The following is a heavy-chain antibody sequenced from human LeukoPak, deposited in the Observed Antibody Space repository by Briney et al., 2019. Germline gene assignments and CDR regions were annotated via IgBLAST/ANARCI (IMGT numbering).Heavy chain of an antibody. CDR3: ARDRGDGYHLGY. D-gene: IGHD5-24*01. Sequence: SETLSLTCTVSGGSMSSYYWSWIRQPPGKGLEWIGYIFYSGTTNYNPSLESRVTISIDTSKNQLSLKVRSVTAADTAVYYCARDRGDGYHLGYWGQGTLVTVSS. V-gene: IGHV4-59*01. J-gene: IGHJ4*02. CDR2: IFYSGTT. CDR1: GGSMSSYY.